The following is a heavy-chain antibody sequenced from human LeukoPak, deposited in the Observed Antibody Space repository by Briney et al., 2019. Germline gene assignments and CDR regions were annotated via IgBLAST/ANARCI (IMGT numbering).Heavy chain of an antibody. CDR3: ARERSILWFGEGIGFDY. Sequence: ASVKGSCKASGYTFTGYYMHWVRQAPGQGLEWMGWINPNSGGTNYAQKFQGRVTMTRDTSISTAYMELSRLRSDDTAVYYCARERSILWFGEGIGFDYWGQGTLVTVSS. D-gene: IGHD3-10*01. J-gene: IGHJ4*02. CDR2: INPNSGGT. V-gene: IGHV1-2*02. CDR1: GYTFTGYY.